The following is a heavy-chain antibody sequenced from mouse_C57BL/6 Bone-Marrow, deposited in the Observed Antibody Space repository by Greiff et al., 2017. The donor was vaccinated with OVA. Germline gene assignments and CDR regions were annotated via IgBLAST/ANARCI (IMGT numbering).Heavy chain of an antibody. CDR2: ISAGGSYT. D-gene: IGHD1-1*01. J-gene: IGHJ3*01. Sequence: EVQLVESGGGLVKPGGSLKLSCAASGFTFSSYAMSWVRQTPEKRLEWVATISAGGSYTYYPDNVKGRSTISRDNAKNSLYLQMSQLKSEDTAMYYCTRYYYGSGFAYWGQGTLVTVSA. CDR3: TRYYYGSGFAY. CDR1: GFTFSSYA. V-gene: IGHV5-4*01.